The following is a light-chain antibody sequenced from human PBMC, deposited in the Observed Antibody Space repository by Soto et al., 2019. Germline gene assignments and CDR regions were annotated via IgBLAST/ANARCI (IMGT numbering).Light chain of an antibody. J-gene: IGKJ4*01. CDR2: DAS. CDR1: QSIGHF. Sequence: DIMVTQSPATLSFSPGESATLSCRASQSIGHFLVWYQQKPGQAPRLLISDASKRATGIPARFSGIGSGTDFTRTINSLQPEDSEIYYCQQRSNWPVSFGGGTKVEIK. CDR3: QQRSNWPVS. V-gene: IGKV3-11*01.